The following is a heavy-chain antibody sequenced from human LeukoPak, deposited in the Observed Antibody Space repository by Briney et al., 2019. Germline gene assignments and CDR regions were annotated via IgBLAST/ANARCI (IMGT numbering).Heavy chain of an antibody. CDR1: GGPFRAYA. CDR3: ARSTTLVATGDY. D-gene: IGHD5-12*01. V-gene: IGHV1-69*05. Sequence: ASVKVSCKASGGPFRAYAITWLRQAPGQGLEWIGGVIPFFNSPNYSQKFQGRVTFTTDESTRTDYMELTSLRSDDTAVYHCARSTTLVATGDYWGQGTLVSISS. J-gene: IGHJ4*02. CDR2: VIPFFNSP.